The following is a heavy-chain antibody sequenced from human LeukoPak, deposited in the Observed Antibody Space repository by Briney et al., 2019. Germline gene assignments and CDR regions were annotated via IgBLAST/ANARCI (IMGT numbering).Heavy chain of an antibody. CDR3: ARGIVGAYFDY. V-gene: IGHV5-51*01. Sequence: GESLKISCKGSGYSFTSYWIGCVRQMPGKRLECMGIIYPGDSDTRYSPSFQGQVTISADKSISTAYLQWSSLKALDTAMYYCARGIVGAYFDYWGKGTLVTVSS. CDR2: IYPGDSDT. CDR1: GYSFTSYW. J-gene: IGHJ4*02. D-gene: IGHD1-26*01.